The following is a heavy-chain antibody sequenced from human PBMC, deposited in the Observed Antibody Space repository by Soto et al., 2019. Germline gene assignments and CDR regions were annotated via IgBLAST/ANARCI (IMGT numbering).Heavy chain of an antibody. J-gene: IGHJ4*02. CDR1: GFTFTNYA. CDR2: ISASGGST. CDR3: AKGYCSGGRCYIFDY. Sequence: PGGSLRLSCAASGFTFTNYATSWVRQAPVKGLEWVSSISASGGSTYYADSVKGRFTISRDNSKNTLYLQMSSLRAEDTAVYYCAKGYCSGGRCYIFDYWGQGTLVTVSS. D-gene: IGHD2-15*01. V-gene: IGHV3-23*01.